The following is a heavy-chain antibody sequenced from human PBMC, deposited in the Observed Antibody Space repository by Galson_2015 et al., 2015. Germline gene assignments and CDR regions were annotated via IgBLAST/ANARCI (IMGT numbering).Heavy chain of an antibody. V-gene: IGHV3-48*03. D-gene: IGHD3/OR15-3a*01. CDR1: GFTFSSYA. J-gene: IGHJ5*02. CDR2: ISSGGSTI. CDR3: AREIEWTANYGTYIRFDP. Sequence: SLRLSCAASGFTFSSYAINWVRQAPGKGLEWLSYISSGGSTIYYADSVKGRFTISRDNAKNSLYLQLNSLRAEDTAVYYCAREIEWTANYGTYIRFDPWGQGTLVTVSS.